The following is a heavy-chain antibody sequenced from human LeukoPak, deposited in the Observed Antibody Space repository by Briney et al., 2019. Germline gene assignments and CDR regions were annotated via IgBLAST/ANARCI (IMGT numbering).Heavy chain of an antibody. CDR2: INHSGST. CDR3: ARFILSLRPDSAVLVSSGRYYFDY. Sequence: PSETLSLTCAVYGGSFSGYYWSWIRQPPGKGLKWIGEINHSGSTNYNPSLKSRVTISVDTSKNQFSLKLSSVTAADTAVYYCARFILSLRPDSAVLVSSGRYYFDYWGQGTLVTVSS. J-gene: IGHJ4*02. D-gene: IGHD1-26*01. V-gene: IGHV4-34*01. CDR1: GGSFSGYY.